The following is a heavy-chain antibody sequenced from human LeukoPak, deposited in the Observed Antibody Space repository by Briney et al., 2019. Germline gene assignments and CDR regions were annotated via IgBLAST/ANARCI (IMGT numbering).Heavy chain of an antibody. V-gene: IGHV3-30*18. CDR3: AKRVVMGRFGEGYGMDV. CDR2: ISYDGSNK. Sequence: GGSLRLSCAASGFTFSSYGMHWVRQAPGKGLEWVAVISYDGSNKYYADSVKGRLTISRDNSKNTLYLQMNSLRAEDTAVYYCAKRVVMGRFGEGYGMDVWGQGTTVTVSS. J-gene: IGHJ6*02. CDR1: GFTFSSYG. D-gene: IGHD3-10*01.